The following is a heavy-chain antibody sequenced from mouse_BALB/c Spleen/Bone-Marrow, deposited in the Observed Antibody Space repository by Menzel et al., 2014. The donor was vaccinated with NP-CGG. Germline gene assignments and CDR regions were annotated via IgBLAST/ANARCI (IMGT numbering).Heavy chain of an antibody. CDR1: GFDFSRYW. CDR2: INPDSRTI. J-gene: IGHJ3*01. V-gene: IGHV4-1*02. CDR3: ARLGYDGGFAY. Sequence: EVKLVESGGGLVQPGGSLKLSCAASGFDFSRYWMSWVRQAPGKGLEWIGEINPDSRTINYSPSLKDKFIISRDNAKKTLYLQMSKVRSEDTALYYCARLGYDGGFAYWGQGTLVTVSA. D-gene: IGHD2-2*01.